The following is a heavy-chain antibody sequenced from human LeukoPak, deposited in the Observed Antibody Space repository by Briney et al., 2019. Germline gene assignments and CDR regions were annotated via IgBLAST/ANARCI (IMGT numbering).Heavy chain of an antibody. Sequence: TGGSLRLSCAASGFTFNTYSMNWVRQAPGKGLEWVSSISSNSRDIYYADSVKGRFTISRDNAKNSLHLQMNSLRAEDTAVYYCARDDRDISSYRFDYWGHGILVTASS. V-gene: IGHV3-21*01. CDR1: GFTFNTYS. CDR3: ARDDRDISSYRFDY. D-gene: IGHD6-6*01. J-gene: IGHJ4*01. CDR2: ISSNSRDI.